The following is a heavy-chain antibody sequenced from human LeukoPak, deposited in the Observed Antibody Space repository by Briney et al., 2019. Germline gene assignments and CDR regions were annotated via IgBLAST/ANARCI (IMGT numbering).Heavy chain of an antibody. CDR1: GGSISSYY. V-gene: IGHV4-4*07. CDR2: IHTSGST. D-gene: IGHD3-3*01. Sequence: SETLSLTCTVSGGSISSYYWSWIRQPAGKGLEWIGHIHTSGSTNYKSSLKSRVTMSVDTSKNQFSLKLSSVTAADTAVYYCAREDDFWSGYSLGYMDVWGKGTTVTVSS. CDR3: AREDDFWSGYSLGYMDV. J-gene: IGHJ6*03.